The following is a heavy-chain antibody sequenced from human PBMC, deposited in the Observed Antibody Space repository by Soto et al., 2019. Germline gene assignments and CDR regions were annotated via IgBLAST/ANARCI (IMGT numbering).Heavy chain of an antibody. CDR2: ISSSGSTI. J-gene: IGHJ3*02. CDR1: GFTFSDYY. Sequence: GGSLRLSCAASGFTFSDYYMSWIRQAPGKGLEWVSYISSSGSTIYYADSVKGRFTISRDNAKNSLYLQMNSLRAEDTAVYYCAREVTTDYQAHAFDIWGQGTMVTVSS. CDR3: AREVTTDYQAHAFDI. V-gene: IGHV3-11*01. D-gene: IGHD4-4*01.